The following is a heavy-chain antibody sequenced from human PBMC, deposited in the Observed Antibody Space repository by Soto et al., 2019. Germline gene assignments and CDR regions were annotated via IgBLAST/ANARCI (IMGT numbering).Heavy chain of an antibody. D-gene: IGHD6-6*01. CDR3: AGGIAARPLGY. Sequence: SETLSLTCAVSGGSISSGGFSWSWIRQPPGKGLESIGYIYHSGSTYYNPSLKSRVTISVDRSKNQFSLKLSSVTAADTAVYYCAGGIAARPLGYWGQGTLVTISS. V-gene: IGHV4-30-2*01. CDR1: GGSISSGGFS. CDR2: IYHSGST. J-gene: IGHJ4*02.